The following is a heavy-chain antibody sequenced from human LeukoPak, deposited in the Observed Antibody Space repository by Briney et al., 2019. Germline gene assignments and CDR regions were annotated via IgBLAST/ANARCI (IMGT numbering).Heavy chain of an antibody. D-gene: IGHD2-21*02. V-gene: IGHV4-4*07. CDR3: ARSVNGDSFYYYYMDV. CDR2: IYSSGST. Sequence: SETLSLTCTVSGGSISSYYWSWIRRPAGKGLEWIGRIYSSGSTNYNPSLKSRVTISVDKSKNQFSLKLTSVTAADTAVYYCARSVNGDSFYYYYMDVWGKGTTVTVSS. J-gene: IGHJ6*03. CDR1: GGSISSYY.